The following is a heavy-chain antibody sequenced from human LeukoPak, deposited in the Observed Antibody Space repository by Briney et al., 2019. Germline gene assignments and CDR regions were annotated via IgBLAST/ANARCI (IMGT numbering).Heavy chain of an antibody. CDR3: AREKGDVFDI. J-gene: IGHJ3*02. V-gene: IGHV4-4*07. CDR2: IYSSGST. Sequence: SETLSLTCTVSGASLSTYYWSWIRQPAGKGLEWIGRIYSSGSTTYNPSLESRGAISVDMSKNQFSLKLTSLTAADTAVYYCAREKGDVFDIWGQGTMVTVSS. CDR1: GASLSTYY.